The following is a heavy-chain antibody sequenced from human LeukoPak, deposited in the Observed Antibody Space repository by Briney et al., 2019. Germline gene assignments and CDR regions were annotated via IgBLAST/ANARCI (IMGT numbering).Heavy chain of an antibody. CDR1: GFTFSSYS. CDR3: ARDHSSGWYQNV. Sequence: KSGGSLRLSCAASGFTFSSYSMNWVRQAPGKGLEWVSSISSSSSYIYYADSAKGRFTISRDNAKNSLYLQMNSLRAEDTAVYYCARDHSSGWYQNVWGKGTTVTVSS. J-gene: IGHJ6*04. V-gene: IGHV3-21*01. D-gene: IGHD6-19*01. CDR2: ISSSSSYI.